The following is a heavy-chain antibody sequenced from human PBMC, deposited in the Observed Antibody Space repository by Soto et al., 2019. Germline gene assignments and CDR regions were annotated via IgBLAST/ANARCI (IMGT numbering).Heavy chain of an antibody. J-gene: IGHJ3*02. CDR1: GYTLTELS. CDR2: FDPEDGET. CDR3: ATVHSGSYSDAFDI. Sequence: ASVKVSCKVSGYTLTELSMHWVRQAPGKGLEWMGGFDPEDGETIYAQKFQGRVTMTEDTSTDTAYMELSSLRSEDTAVYYCATVHSGSYSDAFDIWGQGTMVTVSS. D-gene: IGHD1-26*01. V-gene: IGHV1-24*01.